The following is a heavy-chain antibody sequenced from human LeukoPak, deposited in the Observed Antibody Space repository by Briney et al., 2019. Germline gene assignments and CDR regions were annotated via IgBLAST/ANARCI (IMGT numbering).Heavy chain of an antibody. J-gene: IGHJ4*02. V-gene: IGHV3-30*02. Sequence: GGSLRLSCGTSGFTFSSFNIHWVRQAPGKGLEWVAFIRHDGSDKYYADSVKGRFTISRDNSKNTVYLQINTLRTDDAAIYYCAKPYPTLTTSAVLDNWGQGTLVTVSS. D-gene: IGHD1-1*01. CDR2: IRHDGSDK. CDR3: AKPYPTLTTSAVLDN. CDR1: GFTFSSFN.